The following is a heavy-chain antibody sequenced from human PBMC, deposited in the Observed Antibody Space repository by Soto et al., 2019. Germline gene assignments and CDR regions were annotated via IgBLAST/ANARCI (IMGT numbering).Heavy chain of an antibody. V-gene: IGHV3-33*01. J-gene: IGHJ5*02. CDR2: IWYDGSNK. Sequence: GGSLRLSCAASGFTFSSYGMHWVRQAPGKGLEWVAVIWYDGSNKYYADSVKGRFTISRDNSKNTLYLQMNSLRAEDTAVYYCARIGKEIAAAGTVSWGQGTLVTVSS. CDR3: ARIGKEIAAAGTVS. CDR1: GFTFSSYG. D-gene: IGHD6-13*01.